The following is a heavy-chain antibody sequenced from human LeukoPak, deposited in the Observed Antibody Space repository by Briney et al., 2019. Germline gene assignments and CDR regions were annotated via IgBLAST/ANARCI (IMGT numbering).Heavy chain of an antibody. Sequence: VGSLRLSCAASGFTFSSYAMSWVRQAPGKGLEWVSAISGSGGSTYYADSVKGRFTISRDNSKNTLYLQMNSLRAEDTAVYYCAKDLAAYYYGSGSYPYGMDVWGQGTTVTVSS. CDR1: GFTFSSYA. CDR2: ISGSGGST. V-gene: IGHV3-23*01. J-gene: IGHJ6*02. D-gene: IGHD3-10*01. CDR3: AKDLAAYYYGSGSYPYGMDV.